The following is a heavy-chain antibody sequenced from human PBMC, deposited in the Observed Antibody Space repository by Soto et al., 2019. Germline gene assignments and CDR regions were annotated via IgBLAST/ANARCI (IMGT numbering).Heavy chain of an antibody. V-gene: IGHV4-39*01. CDR1: GGSISSGPYS. CDR2: FHYSGRT. CDR3: ARLAGYCSGTSCYGYYGMDV. J-gene: IGHJ6*02. Sequence: PSETLSLTCTVSGGSISSGPYSWGWIRQPPGKGLEWIGTFHYSGRTYYSPFLESRVTISVDTSKNQFSLKVSSVTAADTAVFYCARLAGYCSGTSCYGYYGMDVWGQGTTVTVSS. D-gene: IGHD2-2*01.